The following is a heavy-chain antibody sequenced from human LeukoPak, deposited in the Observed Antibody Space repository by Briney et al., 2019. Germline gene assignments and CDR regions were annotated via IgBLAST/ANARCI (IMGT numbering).Heavy chain of an antibody. J-gene: IGHJ4*02. CDR3: ARGGCGGDCFLPYYFDY. CDR2: INHSGST. Sequence: SETLSLTCAVYGGFFSGYYWSWIRQPPGKGLEWIGEINHSGSTNYNPSLKSRVTISVDTSKNQFSLKLSSVTAADTAVYYCARGGCGGDCFLPYYFDYWGQGTLVTVSS. D-gene: IGHD2-21*02. V-gene: IGHV4-34*01. CDR1: GGFFSGYY.